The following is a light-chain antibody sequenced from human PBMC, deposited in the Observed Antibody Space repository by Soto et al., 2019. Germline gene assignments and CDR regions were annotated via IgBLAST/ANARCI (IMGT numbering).Light chain of an antibody. CDR1: QHINNY. V-gene: IGKV1-39*01. J-gene: IGKJ1*01. Sequence: DIQMTQSPSSLSASVGYRVTIACRSSQHINNYLAWYQQRPGKAPKVLIYDASSLQSGVPSRFSGSGSRTDFTLTISKLQPEDSATYYCQQGFSAPPWTFGQGTKVEIK. CDR2: DAS. CDR3: QQGFSAPPWT.